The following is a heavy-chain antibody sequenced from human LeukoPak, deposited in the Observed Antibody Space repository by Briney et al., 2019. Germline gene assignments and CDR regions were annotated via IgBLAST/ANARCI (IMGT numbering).Heavy chain of an antibody. V-gene: IGHV1-24*01. J-gene: IGHJ3*02. Sequence: ASVKVSCKVSGYTLTELSMHWVRQAPGKGLEWMGGYDPEDGETIYAQKFQGRVTMTEDTSTDTAYMELSSLRSEDTAVYYCALITIFGVVIPDAFDIWGQGTMVTVSS. CDR1: GYTLTELS. CDR2: YDPEDGET. CDR3: ALITIFGVVIPDAFDI. D-gene: IGHD3-3*01.